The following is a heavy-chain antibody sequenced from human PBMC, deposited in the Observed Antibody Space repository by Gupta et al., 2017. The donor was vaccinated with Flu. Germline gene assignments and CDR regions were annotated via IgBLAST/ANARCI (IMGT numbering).Heavy chain of an antibody. CDR1: GFTFSSYW. J-gene: IGHJ3*02. V-gene: IGHV3-74*01. Sequence: VQLVESGGGLVQPGGSLRLSCAASGFTFSSYWMHWVRQAPGKGLVWVSRINSDGSSTSYADSVKGRFTISRDNAKNTLYLQMNSLRAEDTAVYYCARGGDDYYDSSGFLSGIWGQGTMVTVSS. CDR3: ARGGDDYYDSSGFLSGI. D-gene: IGHD3-22*01. CDR2: INSDGSST.